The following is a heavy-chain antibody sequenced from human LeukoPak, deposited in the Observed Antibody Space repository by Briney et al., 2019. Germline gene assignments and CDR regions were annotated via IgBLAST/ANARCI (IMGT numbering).Heavy chain of an antibody. CDR2: IKKDGTYR. Sequence: GGSLRLSCVVSGFTFSGNWMHWVRQGPGKGLMCVARIKKDGTYRDYADSVKGRFTISRDNSKNTLYLQMNSLRAEDTAVYYCAKGEKTRPFGGVIDYWGQGTLVTVSS. J-gene: IGHJ4*02. CDR3: AKGEKTRPFGGVIDY. V-gene: IGHV3-74*01. CDR1: GFTFSGNW. D-gene: IGHD3-16*02.